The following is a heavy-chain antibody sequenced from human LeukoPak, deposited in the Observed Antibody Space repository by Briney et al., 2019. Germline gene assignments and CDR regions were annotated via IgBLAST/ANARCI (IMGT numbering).Heavy chain of an antibody. CDR3: ARDYTIAAAGTPSY. V-gene: IGHV1-2*02. CDR2: INPNSGGT. Sequence: GASVKVSCKASGYTFTGYYMHWVRQAPGQGLEWVGWINPNSGGTNYAQKFQGRVTMTRDTSISTAYMELSRLRSDDTAVYYCARDYTIAAAGTPSYWGQGTLVTVSS. CDR1: GYTFTGYY. J-gene: IGHJ4*02. D-gene: IGHD6-13*01.